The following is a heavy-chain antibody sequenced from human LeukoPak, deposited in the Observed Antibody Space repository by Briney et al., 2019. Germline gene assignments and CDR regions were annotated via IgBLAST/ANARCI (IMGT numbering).Heavy chain of an antibody. V-gene: IGHV3-64*01. D-gene: IGHD2-2*01. Sequence: PGGSLRPSCAASGFTFSSYAMHWVRQAPGKGLEYVSAISSNGGSTYYANSVKGRFTISTDNYKNRLYLQMGSMKAEDMAVYYCARGNIVVVPAARRGMDVWGQGTTVTVSS. CDR2: ISSNGGST. J-gene: IGHJ6*02. CDR1: GFTFSSYA. CDR3: ARGNIVVVPAARRGMDV.